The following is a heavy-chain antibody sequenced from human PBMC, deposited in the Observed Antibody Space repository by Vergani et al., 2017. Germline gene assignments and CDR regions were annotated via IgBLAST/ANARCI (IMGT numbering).Heavy chain of an antibody. D-gene: IGHD6-13*01. CDR1: GFTFSSYA. CDR3: ARELQIAAAGTWWGRNWFVP. Sequence: QVQMVESGGGVVQPGRSLRLSCAASGFTFSSYAMHWVRQAPGKGLEWVAVISYDGSNKYYADSVKGRFTISRDNSKNTLYLQMNSLGAEDTAVYYCARELQIAAAGTWWGRNWFVPWGQGTLVTVSS. CDR2: ISYDGSNK. V-gene: IGHV3-30*04. J-gene: IGHJ5*02.